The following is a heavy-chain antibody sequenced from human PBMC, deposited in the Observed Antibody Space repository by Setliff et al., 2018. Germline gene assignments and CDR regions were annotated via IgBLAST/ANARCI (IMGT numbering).Heavy chain of an antibody. J-gene: IGHJ6*03. CDR3: ARSPTRTTGSHYLGYYYYYMDF. CDR2: INPNNGGT. CDR1: QYNFTAYY. V-gene: IGHV1-2*02. D-gene: IGHD1-1*01. Sequence: ASVKVSCKASQYNFTAYYLHWVRQAPGQGLGWMGWINPNNGGTKYAQKFQGRVTMTRDTSISTGYMELSRLRYDDTAVYYCARSPTRTTGSHYLGYYYYYMDFWGKGTTVTVSS.